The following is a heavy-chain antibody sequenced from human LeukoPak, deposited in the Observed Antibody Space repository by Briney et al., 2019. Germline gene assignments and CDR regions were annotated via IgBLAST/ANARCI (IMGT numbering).Heavy chain of an antibody. D-gene: IGHD2-8*01. V-gene: IGHV3-15*01. CDR3: MTERYWPNGGYVH. CDR1: GFSFSEDW. CDR2: IKRQMDGATT. Sequence: PGDSLRLSCVASGFSFSEDWMNWVRQAPGRALEWLGRIKRQMDGATTDYAAPVKGRFTISRDDSKNTLSLQMNGLKTEDTAIYYCMTERYWPNGGYVHWGQGTLVTVSS. J-gene: IGHJ4*02.